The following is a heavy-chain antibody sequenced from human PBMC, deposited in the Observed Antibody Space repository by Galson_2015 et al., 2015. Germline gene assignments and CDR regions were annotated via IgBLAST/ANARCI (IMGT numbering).Heavy chain of an antibody. CDR2: IIPIFGTA. CDR1: GGTFSSYA. CDR3: AGGDYDYIWGSYRPNWFDP. D-gene: IGHD3-16*02. V-gene: IGHV1-69*13. J-gene: IGHJ5*02. Sequence: SVKVSCKASGGTFSSYAISWVRQAPGQGLEWMGGIIPIFGTANYAQKFQGRVTITADESTSTAYMELSSLRSEDTAVYYCAGGDYDYIWGSYRPNWFDPWGQGTLVTVSS.